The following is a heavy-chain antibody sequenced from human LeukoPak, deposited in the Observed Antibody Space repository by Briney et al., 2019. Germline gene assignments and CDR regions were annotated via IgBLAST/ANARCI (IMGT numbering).Heavy chain of an antibody. V-gene: IGHV4-34*01. CDR3: ARGVITLYYYGMDV. J-gene: IGHJ6*02. CDR2: INHSGST. Sequence: SETLSLTCAVYGGSFSGYYWSWIRQPPGKGLEWIGEINHSGSTNYNPSLKSRVTISVDTSKNQFSLKLSSVTAADTAVYYCARGVITLYYYGMDVWGQGTTVTVSS. D-gene: IGHD1-20*01. CDR1: GGSFSGYY.